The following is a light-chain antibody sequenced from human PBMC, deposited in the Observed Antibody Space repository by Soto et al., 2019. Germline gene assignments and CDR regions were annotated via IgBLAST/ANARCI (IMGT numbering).Light chain of an antibody. V-gene: IGLV2-14*01. Sequence: QSALTQPASVSGSPGQSITISCTGTSSDVDGYNYVSWFQHHPGKAPKLMIYEVSNRPSGVSNRFSGSKSGNTASLTISGLQAEDEADYYCSSYTSSNTLVFGGGTKVTVL. CDR1: SSDVDGYNY. CDR3: SSYTSSNTLV. J-gene: IGLJ3*02. CDR2: EVS.